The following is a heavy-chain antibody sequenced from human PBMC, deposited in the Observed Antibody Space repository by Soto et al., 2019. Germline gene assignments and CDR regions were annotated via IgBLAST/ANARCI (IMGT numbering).Heavy chain of an antibody. Sequence: SETLSLTCAVYGGSFSGYYWSWIRQPPGKGLEWIGEINHSGSTNYNPSLKSRVTISVDTSKNQFSLKLSSVTAADTAVYYCARGLSVTTRWGYYYYYYGMDVWGQGTTVTVSS. CDR3: ARGLSVTTRWGYYYYYYGMDV. CDR1: GGSFSGYY. D-gene: IGHD4-17*01. CDR2: INHSGST. V-gene: IGHV4-34*01. J-gene: IGHJ6*02.